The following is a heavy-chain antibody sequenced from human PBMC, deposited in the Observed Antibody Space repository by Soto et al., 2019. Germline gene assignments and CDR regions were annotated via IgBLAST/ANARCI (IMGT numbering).Heavy chain of an antibody. V-gene: IGHV3-30*18. D-gene: IGHD5-18*01. J-gene: IGHJ4*02. CDR2: ISYDGSNK. CDR3: AKDRSRIQLWLFDY. Sequence: GGSLRLSCAASGFTFSSYGMHWVRQAPGKGLEWVAVISYDGSNKYYADSVKGRFTISRDNSKNTLYLQMNSLRAEDTAVYYCAKDRSRIQLWLFDYWGQGTLVTVSS. CDR1: GFTFSSYG.